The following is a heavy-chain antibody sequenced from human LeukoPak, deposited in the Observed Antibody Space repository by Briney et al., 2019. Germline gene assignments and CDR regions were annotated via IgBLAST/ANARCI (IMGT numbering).Heavy chain of an antibody. CDR2: INHSGST. J-gene: IGHJ4*02. D-gene: IGHD6-13*01. Sequence: SETLSLTCAVYGGSFSGYYWSWIRQPPGKGLEWIGEINHSGSTNYNPSLKSRVTISVDTSKNQFSLKLSSVTAADTAVYYCATLYSSSWYQNWGQGTLVTVSS. CDR3: ATLYSSSWYQN. CDR1: GGSFSGYY. V-gene: IGHV4-34*01.